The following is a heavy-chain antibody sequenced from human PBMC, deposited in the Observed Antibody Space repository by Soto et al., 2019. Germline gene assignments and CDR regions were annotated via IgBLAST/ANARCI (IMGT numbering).Heavy chain of an antibody. CDR1: GFTFSSYG. V-gene: IGHV3-33*01. Sequence: QVQLVESGGGVVQPGRSLRLSCAASGFTFSSYGMHWVRQAPGKGLEWVAVIWYDGSNKYYADSVNGRFTISRDNSKNTLYLQMNSLRAEDTAVYYCARADPTEPGIAAAGTPSDFDHWGQGTLVTVSS. J-gene: IGHJ4*02. CDR3: ARADPTEPGIAAAGTPSDFDH. D-gene: IGHD6-13*01. CDR2: IWYDGSNK.